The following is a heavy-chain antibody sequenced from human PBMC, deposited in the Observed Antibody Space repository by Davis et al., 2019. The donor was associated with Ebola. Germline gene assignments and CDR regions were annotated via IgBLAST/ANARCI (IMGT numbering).Heavy chain of an antibody. Sequence: ASVKVSCKASGGTFSSYAISWVRQAPGQRLEWMGWINAGNGNTKYSQKFQGRVTITRDTSASTAYMELSSLRSEDTAVYYCARGDFDYYYYGMDVWGQGTTVTVSS. J-gene: IGHJ6*02. CDR3: ARGDFDYYYYGMDV. CDR1: GGTFSSYA. CDR2: INAGNGNT. V-gene: IGHV1-3*01.